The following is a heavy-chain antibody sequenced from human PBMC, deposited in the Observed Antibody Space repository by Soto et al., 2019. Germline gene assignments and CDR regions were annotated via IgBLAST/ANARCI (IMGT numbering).Heavy chain of an antibody. CDR2: IIPVFGTA. J-gene: IGHJ4*02. CDR3: CRVSLTSTPPVPGGSPF. V-gene: IGHV1-69*13. Sequence: SVKVSCKASGGTFSRHSITWVRQAPGHGLEWMGTIIPVFGTANYAQKFKGRVTINADESTTTAYLELSSLRSDDTAVYYCCRVSLTSTPPVPGGSPFWGQGILVTVST. D-gene: IGHD2-15*01. CDR1: GGTFSRHS.